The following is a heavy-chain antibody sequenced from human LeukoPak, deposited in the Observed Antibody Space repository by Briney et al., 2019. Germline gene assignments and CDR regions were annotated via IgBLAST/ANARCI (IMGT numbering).Heavy chain of an antibody. D-gene: IGHD3-3*01. J-gene: IGHJ4*02. CDR1: GGSISSSTYY. V-gene: IGHV4-39*01. CDR2: IYYSGST. Sequence: TPETLSLTCSVSGGSISSSTYYWAWVRQPPGKGLEWIASIYYSGSTYYKESLKSRVTIYADTSKNQVSLKVSSVTAADTAVYYLARYDGSDGYRFDYWGQRTLVTVYS. CDR3: ARYDGSDGYRFDY.